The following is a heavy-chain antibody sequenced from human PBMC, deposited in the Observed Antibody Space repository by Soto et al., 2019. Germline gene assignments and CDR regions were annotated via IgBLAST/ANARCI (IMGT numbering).Heavy chain of an antibody. J-gene: IGHJ6*03. CDR2: INESGSD. CDR3: ARGPRYRYYYGSERLEQYCMDV. CDR1: GGSLSPYY. V-gene: IGHV4-34*01. Sequence: QVQLQQWGAGLLKPSETLSLTCAVHGGSLSPYYWSWIRQPPGRGLEWIGEINESGSDNHNPSLKRRVTISVDTSKNQFSLTLSSVTAADTAVYYCARGPRYRYYYGSERLEQYCMDVCGKGTTVIVSS. D-gene: IGHD3-10*01.